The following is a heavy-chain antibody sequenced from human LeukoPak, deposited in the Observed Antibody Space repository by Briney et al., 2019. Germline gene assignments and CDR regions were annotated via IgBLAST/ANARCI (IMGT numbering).Heavy chain of an antibody. D-gene: IGHD4-23*01. CDR2: ISSSSSYI. CDR3: ARGSTVVGIDY. J-gene: IGHJ4*02. V-gene: IGHV3-21*01. CDR1: GFTFSSYS. Sequence: GGSLRLSCAAPGFTFSSYSMNWVRQAPGKGLEWVSSISSSSSYIYYADSVKGRFTISRDNAKNSLYLQMNSLRAEDTAVYYCARGSTVVGIDYWGQGTLVTVSS.